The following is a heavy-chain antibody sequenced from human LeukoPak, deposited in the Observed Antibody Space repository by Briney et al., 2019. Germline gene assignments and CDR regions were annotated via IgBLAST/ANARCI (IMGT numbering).Heavy chain of an antibody. CDR2: INPSSGDT. CDR3: ARAIAARREDY. CDR1: GYSFSGYY. J-gene: IGHJ4*02. Sequence: GTSVKVSCKASGYSFSGYYIHWVRQAPGQGLEWMGWINPSSGDTNYAQKFQGRVTMTRDTSISTTYMELSRLRSDDTAVYYCARAIAARREDYWGQGTLVTVSS. D-gene: IGHD6-6*01. V-gene: IGHV1-2*02.